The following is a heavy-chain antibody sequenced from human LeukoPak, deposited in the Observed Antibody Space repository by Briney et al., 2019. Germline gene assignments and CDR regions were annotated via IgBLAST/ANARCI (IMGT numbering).Heavy chain of an antibody. V-gene: IGHV5-51*01. J-gene: IGHJ3*02. CDR2: IYPGDSDT. Sequence: GEPLKISCKGSGYSFTSYWIGWVRQMPGKGLEWMEIIYPGDSDTRYSPSFQGQVTISADKSISTAYLQWSSLKASDTAMYYCARRDYDILTGSPNAFDIWGQGTMVTVSS. CDR3: ARRDYDILTGSPNAFDI. CDR1: GYSFTSYW. D-gene: IGHD3-9*01.